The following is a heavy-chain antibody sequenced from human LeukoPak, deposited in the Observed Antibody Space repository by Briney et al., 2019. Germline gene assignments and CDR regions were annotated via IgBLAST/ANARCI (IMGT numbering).Heavy chain of an antibody. CDR1: GFTFSSYW. CDR3: ATDVSGWTYYYGMDV. J-gene: IGHJ6*02. D-gene: IGHD6-19*01. CDR2: IKQDGSEK. V-gene: IGHV3-7*01. Sequence: GGSLRLSCAASGFTFSSYWMSWVRQAPGKGLEWVANIKQDGSEKYYVDSVKGRFTISRDNAKNSLYLQMNSLRAEDTAVYYCATDVSGWTYYYGMDVWGQGTTVTVSS.